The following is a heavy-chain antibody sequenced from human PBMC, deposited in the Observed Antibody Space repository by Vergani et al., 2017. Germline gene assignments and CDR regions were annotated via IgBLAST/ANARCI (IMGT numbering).Heavy chain of an antibody. CDR2: ISGSGGST. V-gene: IGHV3-23*01. CDR1: GFTFSSYA. CDR3: AKERGYSSGWSPSFDY. D-gene: IGHD6-19*01. Sequence: EVQLLESGGGLVQPGGSLRLSCAASGFTFSSYAMSWVRQAPGKGLEWVSAISGSGGSTYYADSVKGRFTLSRDNSKNTLYLQMNSLRAEDTAVYYCAKERGYSSGWSPSFDYWGQGTLVTVSS. J-gene: IGHJ4*02.